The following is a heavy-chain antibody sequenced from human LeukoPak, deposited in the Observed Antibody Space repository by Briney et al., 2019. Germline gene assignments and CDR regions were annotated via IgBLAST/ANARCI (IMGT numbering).Heavy chain of an antibody. CDR1: GFTFSSYS. CDR2: ISSSSSYI. J-gene: IGHJ4*02. V-gene: IGHV3-21*01. D-gene: IGHD2-2*01. CDR3: ARDGRVWTYCSSTSCYAYYFDY. Sequence: PGGSLRLSCAASGFTFSSYSMNWVRQAPGKGLEWVSSISSSSSYIYYADSVKGRFTISRDNAKNSLYLQMNSLRAEDTAVYYCARDGRVWTYCSSTSCYAYYFDYWGQGTLVTVSS.